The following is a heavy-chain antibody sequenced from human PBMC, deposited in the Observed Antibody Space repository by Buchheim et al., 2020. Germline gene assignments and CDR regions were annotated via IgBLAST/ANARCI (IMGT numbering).Heavy chain of an antibody. J-gene: IGHJ2*01. D-gene: IGHD3-3*01. V-gene: IGHV3-23*01. CDR3: AKPPVLRFLEWDDWYFDL. CDR2: ISGSGGST. Sequence: EVQLLESGGGLVQPGGSLRLSCAASGFTFSSYAMSWVRQAPGKGLEWVSAISGSGGSTYYADSVKGRFTIPRANSKNTPYLQMNSLRAEDTAVYYCAKPPVLRFLEWDDWYFDLWGRGTL. CDR1: GFTFSSYA.